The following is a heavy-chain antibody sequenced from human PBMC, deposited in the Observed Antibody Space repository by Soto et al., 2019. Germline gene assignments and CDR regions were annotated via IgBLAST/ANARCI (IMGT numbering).Heavy chain of an antibody. CDR1: GFTFSSYG. CDR2: ISYDGSNK. V-gene: IGHV3-30*18. D-gene: IGHD6-6*01. CDR3: AKARAARIYYYYGMDV. J-gene: IGHJ6*02. Sequence: GGSLRLSCAASGFTFSSYGMHWVRQAPGKGLEWVAVISYDGSNKYYADSVKGRFTISRDNSKNTLYLQMNSLRAEDTAVYYCAKARAARIYYYYGMDVWDQGTTVTVSS.